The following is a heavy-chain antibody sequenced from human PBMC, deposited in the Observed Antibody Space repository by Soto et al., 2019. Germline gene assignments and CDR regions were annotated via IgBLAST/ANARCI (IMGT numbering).Heavy chain of an antibody. Sequence: EVQLVETGGGLIQPGGSLRLSCAASGFTVSSNYMSWVRQAPGKGLEWVSVIYSGGSTYYADSVKGRFTISRDNSKNTLYLQMNSLRAEDTAVYYCERDRIAVAGRVGWFDPWGQGTLVTVSS. CDR1: GFTVSSNY. V-gene: IGHV3-53*02. CDR3: ERDRIAVAGRVGWFDP. D-gene: IGHD6-19*01. CDR2: IYSGGST. J-gene: IGHJ5*02.